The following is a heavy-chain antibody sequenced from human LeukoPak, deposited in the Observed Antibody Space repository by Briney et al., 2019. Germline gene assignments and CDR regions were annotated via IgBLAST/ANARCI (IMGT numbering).Heavy chain of an antibody. J-gene: IGHJ4*02. D-gene: IGHD2-2*01. CDR1: GDSISGSY. CDR2: INHSGST. CDR3: ARRRVYQLLSPFDY. V-gene: IGHV4-34*01. Sequence: PSETLSLTCAVSGDSISGSYWSWIRQPPGKGLEWIGEINHSGSTNYNPSLKSRVTISVDTSKNQFSLKLSSVTAADTAVYYRARRRVYQLLSPFDYWGQGTLVTVSS.